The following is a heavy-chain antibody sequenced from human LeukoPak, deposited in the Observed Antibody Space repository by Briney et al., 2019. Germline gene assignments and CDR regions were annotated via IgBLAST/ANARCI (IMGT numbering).Heavy chain of an antibody. CDR2: INPSGGRT. V-gene: IGHV1-46*01. CDR1: GYTFTSNH. J-gene: IGHJ4*02. Sequence: ASVKISCKASGYTFTSNHMHWVRQAPGQGLEWMGIINPSGGRTSYAQKVQGRVTMTRDTSTSTVYMELSSLRSEDTAVYYCARVAYGFSSFWDYWGQGTLVTVSS. CDR3: ARVAYGFSSFWDY. D-gene: IGHD3-16*01.